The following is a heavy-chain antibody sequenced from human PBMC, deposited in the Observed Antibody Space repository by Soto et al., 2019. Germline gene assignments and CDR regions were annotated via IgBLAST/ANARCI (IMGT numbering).Heavy chain of an antibody. Sequence: QLQLQESGPGLAKPSETMSLTCTGYGDSINGSPYFWGWIRQPPGKELECIASIFYDGYTYYTPSLKSRASISVDTSKNQFSLKLTSVAAADTAIYFCARLQAAVPHYWGQGTLVIVSS. J-gene: IGHJ4*02. CDR1: GDSINGSPYF. D-gene: IGHD6-13*01. CDR3: ARLQAAVPHY. V-gene: IGHV4-39*01. CDR2: IFYDGYT.